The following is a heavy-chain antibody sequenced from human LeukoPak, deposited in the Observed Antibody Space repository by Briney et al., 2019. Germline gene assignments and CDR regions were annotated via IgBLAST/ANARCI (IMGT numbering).Heavy chain of an antibody. CDR2: INHSGST. Sequence: SETLSLTCAVYGGSFSGYYWSWIRQPPGKGLEWIGEINHSGSTNYNPSLKSRVTISVDTSKNQFSLKLSSVTAADTAVYYCARGTNWNYGFDYWGQGTLVAVSS. J-gene: IGHJ4*02. CDR1: GGSFSGYY. CDR3: ARGTNWNYGFDY. V-gene: IGHV4-34*01. D-gene: IGHD1-7*01.